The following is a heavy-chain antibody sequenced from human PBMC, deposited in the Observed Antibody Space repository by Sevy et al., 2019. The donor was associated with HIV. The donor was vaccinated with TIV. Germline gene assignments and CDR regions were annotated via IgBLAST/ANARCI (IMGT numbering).Heavy chain of an antibody. D-gene: IGHD6-19*01. Sequence: VKVSCKASGYTFTSYGISWVRQAPGQGLEWMGWISAYNGNTNYAQKLQGRVTMTTDTSTSTAYMELRSLRSDDTAVYYCAAGIAVAGTWYYFDYWGQGTLVTVSS. CDR1: GYTFTSYG. J-gene: IGHJ4*02. CDR2: ISAYNGNT. V-gene: IGHV1-18*01. CDR3: AAGIAVAGTWYYFDY.